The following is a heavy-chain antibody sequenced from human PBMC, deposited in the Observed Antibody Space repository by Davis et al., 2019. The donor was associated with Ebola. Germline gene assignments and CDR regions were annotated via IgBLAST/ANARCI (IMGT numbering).Heavy chain of an antibody. CDR1: GGTFSSYA. Sequence: AASVKVSCKASGGTFSSYAISWVRQAPGQGLEWMGRIIPILGIANYAQKFQGRVTITADKSTSTAYMELSSLRSEDTAVYYCARDRYCTGGVCYTRGDYFDYWGQGTLVTVSS. CDR2: IIPILGIA. D-gene: IGHD2-8*02. CDR3: ARDRYCTGGVCYTRGDYFDY. V-gene: IGHV1-69*04. J-gene: IGHJ4*02.